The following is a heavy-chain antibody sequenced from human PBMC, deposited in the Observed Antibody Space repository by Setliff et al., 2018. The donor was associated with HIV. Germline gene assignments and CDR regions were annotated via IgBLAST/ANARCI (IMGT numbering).Heavy chain of an antibody. Sequence: PGGSLRLSCAASGFTFISYGMYWVRQAPGKGLGWVAFIRYDGSYRYYVDSVKGRFTISRDNSKNTMLLQMNSLRVEDTAIYYCAKMHTAMYPDTFDIWGQGTMVTVSS. V-gene: IGHV3-30*02. CDR3: AKMHTAMYPDTFDI. CDR1: GFTFISYG. CDR2: IRYDGSYR. J-gene: IGHJ3*02. D-gene: IGHD2-2*02.